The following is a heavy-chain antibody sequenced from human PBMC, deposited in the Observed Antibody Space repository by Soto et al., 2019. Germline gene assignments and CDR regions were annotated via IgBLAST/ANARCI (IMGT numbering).Heavy chain of an antibody. V-gene: IGHV4-59*08. Sequence: SETLSLTCTVSGGSISSYYWSWIRQPPGKGLEWIGYIYYSGSTNYNPSLKSRVTISVDTSKNQFSLKLSSVTAADTAVYYCARAPSYYYDSSGYYYAPHNNWFDPWGQGTLVTVSS. CDR1: GGSISSYY. CDR2: IYYSGST. CDR3: ARAPSYYYDSSGYYYAPHNNWFDP. J-gene: IGHJ5*02. D-gene: IGHD3-22*01.